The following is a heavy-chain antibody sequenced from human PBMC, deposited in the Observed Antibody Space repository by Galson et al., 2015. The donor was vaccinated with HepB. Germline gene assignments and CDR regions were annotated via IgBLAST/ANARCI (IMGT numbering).Heavy chain of an antibody. CDR2: ISNSGTYI. CDR1: GFTFSSYS. D-gene: IGHD3-22*01. Sequence: SLRLSCAASGFTFSSYSMDWVRQAPGKGLEWVSSISNSGTYIYYADSVKGRSSISRDNAKNSLYLQMNSLRVEDTAVYYCARAPLYYYESSGYYIDYSGQGTLVTVSS. J-gene: IGHJ4*02. CDR3: ARAPLYYYESSGYYIDY. V-gene: IGHV3-21*01.